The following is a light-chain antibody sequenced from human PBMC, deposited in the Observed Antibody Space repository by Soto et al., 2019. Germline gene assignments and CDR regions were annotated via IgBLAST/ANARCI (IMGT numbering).Light chain of an antibody. V-gene: IGKV3-20*01. CDR1: QSVSSSY. CDR2: GAS. Sequence: EIVLTQSPGTLSLSPGERATLSCRASQSVSSSYLAWYQQKPGQAPRLLIYGASSRATGNPDRFSGSESATHFTHTISRLEPEDFAVYYCQKYCSSPRTFGQRTKVEIK. CDR3: QKYCSSPRT. J-gene: IGKJ1*01.